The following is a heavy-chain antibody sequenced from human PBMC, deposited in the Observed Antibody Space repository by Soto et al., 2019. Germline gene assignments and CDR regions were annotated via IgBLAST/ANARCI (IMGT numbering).Heavy chain of an antibody. J-gene: IGHJ6*02. D-gene: IGHD4-17*01. V-gene: IGHV1-18*01. CDR3: ARVSDYGDPDYYYGMDV. CDR1: GYTFTSYG. CDR2: ISAYNGNT. Sequence: ASVKVSCKXSGYTFTSYGISWVRQAPGQGLEWMGWISAYNGNTNYAQKLQGRVTMTTDTSTSTAYMELRSLRSDDTAVYYCARVSDYGDPDYYYGMDVWGQGTTVTVSS.